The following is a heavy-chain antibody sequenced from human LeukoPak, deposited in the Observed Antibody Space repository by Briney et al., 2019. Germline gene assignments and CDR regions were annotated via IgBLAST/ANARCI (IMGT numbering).Heavy chain of an antibody. J-gene: IGHJ4*02. CDR2: INQDGSEK. CDR3: ATYYYDNTGLI. D-gene: IGHD3-22*01. V-gene: IGHV3-7*01. Sequence: GGSLRLSCAASGLTFSYYWMSWVRQAPGKGPEWVANINQDGSEKYYVDSVKGRFTISRDNAKNSLYLLMNSLRAEDAAVYYCATYYYDNTGLIWGQGTLVTVSS. CDR1: GLTFSYYW.